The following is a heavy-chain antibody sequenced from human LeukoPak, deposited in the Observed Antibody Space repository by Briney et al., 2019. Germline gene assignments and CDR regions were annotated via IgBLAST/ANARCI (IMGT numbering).Heavy chain of an antibody. D-gene: IGHD4-17*01. CDR1: GYTFTGYY. V-gene: IGHV1-69*13. CDR3: AAESNYGDYNAY. CDR2: IIPIFGTA. J-gene: IGHJ4*02. Sequence: SVKVSCKASGYTFTGYYMHWVRQAPGQGLEWMGGIIPIFGTANYAQKFQGRVTITADESTSTAYMELSSLRSEDTAVYYCAAESNYGDYNAYWGQGTLVTVSS.